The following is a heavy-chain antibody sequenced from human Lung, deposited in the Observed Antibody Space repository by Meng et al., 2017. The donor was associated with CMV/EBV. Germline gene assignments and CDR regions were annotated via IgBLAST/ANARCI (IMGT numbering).Heavy chain of an antibody. Sequence: GGSLRLXCTASGFIFGDYLMGWVRQAPGKGPEWAGVIRKNGYGGTTEYAASVKGRFTISRDDSKNIAYLQMNSLKIEDTAVYYCTRGGTSAMRDGMDVWGQGXTVTVSS. CDR2: IRKNGYGGTT. CDR3: TRGGTSAMRDGMDV. CDR1: GFIFGDYL. V-gene: IGHV3-49*04. J-gene: IGHJ6*02. D-gene: IGHD2-2*01.